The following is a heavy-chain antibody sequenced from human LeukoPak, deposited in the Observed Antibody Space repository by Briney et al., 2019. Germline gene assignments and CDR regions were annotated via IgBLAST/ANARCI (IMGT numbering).Heavy chain of an antibody. D-gene: IGHD5-12*01. Sequence: PGGSLRLSCAVSGFSFSTDWMSWVRQAPGRGLEWVANIKQDGSETYYVDSVKGRFTISRDNAKNSLYLQMNSLRAEDTAVYYCARAVGYSGFSDYWGQGTLVTVSS. CDR3: ARAVGYSGFSDY. V-gene: IGHV3-7*01. CDR1: GFSFSTDW. CDR2: IKQDGSET. J-gene: IGHJ4*02.